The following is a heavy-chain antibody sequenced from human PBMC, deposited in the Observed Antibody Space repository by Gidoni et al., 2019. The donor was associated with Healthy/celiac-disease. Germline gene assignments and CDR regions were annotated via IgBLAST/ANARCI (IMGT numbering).Heavy chain of an antibody. CDR3: ARQPIAAAGRGGFDY. CDR1: GGSISSYY. J-gene: IGHJ4*02. CDR2: IYYSGST. V-gene: IGHV4-59*08. D-gene: IGHD6-13*01. Sequence: QVQLQESGPGLVQPSATLSLTCTVSGGSISSYYWSWIRQPPGKGLEWIGYIYYSGSTNYNPYLKSRVTISVDTSKNQFSLKLSSVTAADTAVYYCARQPIAAAGRGGFDYWGQGTLVTVSS.